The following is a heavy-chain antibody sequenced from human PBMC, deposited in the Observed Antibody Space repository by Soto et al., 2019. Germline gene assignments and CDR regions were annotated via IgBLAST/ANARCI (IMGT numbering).Heavy chain of an antibody. D-gene: IGHD2-15*01. Sequence: ASVKVSCKASGYAFTRYCISWVRQAPGKGLEWMGWMSSYNKNTNSAQKFQGRVTMTRDTFTNTAYMDLRSLTSDDTAVYYCAREGYCSSGSCALYSHEYFGMDVWGQGTTVTVSS. V-gene: IGHV1-18*01. CDR3: AREGYCSSGSCALYSHEYFGMDV. J-gene: IGHJ6*02. CDR1: GYAFTRYC. CDR2: MSSYNKNT.